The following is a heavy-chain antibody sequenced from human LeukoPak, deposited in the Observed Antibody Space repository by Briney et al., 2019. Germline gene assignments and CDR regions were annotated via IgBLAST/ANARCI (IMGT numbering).Heavy chain of an antibody. Sequence: GGSLRLSCAASGFTFSTYSMNWVRQAPGKGLEWVSYISGSGSPTYYADSVKGRFTISRDNARDSLYLQMNSLRDEDTAVYYCARDPPYCTSNSCYGGFDYWGQGTLVTVSS. CDR3: ARDPPYCTSNSCYGGFDY. CDR2: ISGSGSPT. CDR1: GFTFSTYS. V-gene: IGHV3-48*02. D-gene: IGHD2-2*01. J-gene: IGHJ4*02.